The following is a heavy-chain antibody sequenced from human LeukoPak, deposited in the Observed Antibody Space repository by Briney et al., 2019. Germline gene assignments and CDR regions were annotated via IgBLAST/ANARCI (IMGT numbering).Heavy chain of an antibody. CDR1: GYTFTSYG. D-gene: IGHD5-18*01. CDR2: ISAYNGNT. CDR3: ARELYTAMVTFDYYYGMDV. V-gene: IGHV1-18*01. J-gene: IGHJ6*02. Sequence: ASVKVSCKASGYTFTSYGISWVRQAPGQGLEWMGWISAYNGNTNYAQKLQGRVTMTTDTSTSTAYMELRSLRSDDTAVYYCARELYTAMVTFDYYYGMDVWGQGTTVTVSS.